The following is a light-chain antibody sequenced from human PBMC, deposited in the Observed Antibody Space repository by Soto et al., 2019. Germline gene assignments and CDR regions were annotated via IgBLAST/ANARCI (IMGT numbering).Light chain of an antibody. CDR3: QQANSFPLT. J-gene: IGKJ4*01. CDR1: QTISSW. CDR2: KAS. Sequence: DIQITQDPSSLSASVGGRVPIPCRASQTISSWLAWYQQKPGKAPKLLIYKASSLESGVPSRFSGSGSGKDFTLTISSLQPEDFATYYCQQANSFPLTFGGGAKVDIK. V-gene: IGKV1-5*03.